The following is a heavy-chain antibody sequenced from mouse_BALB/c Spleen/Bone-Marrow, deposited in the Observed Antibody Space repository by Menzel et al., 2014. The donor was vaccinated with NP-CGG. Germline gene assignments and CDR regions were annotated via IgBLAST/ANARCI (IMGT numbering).Heavy chain of an antibody. Sequence: QVQLKDSGVELVKPGASVKLSCKDSGNTFTSYDINWVRQRPEQGLEWIGWIFPGDSTTKYNEKFKGKATLSTDKSSSTVHMQLSRLTSEDSAVYFCVRSRLRDWYFDVWGAGTTVTISS. V-gene: IGHV1S56*01. CDR2: IFPGDSTT. J-gene: IGHJ1*01. D-gene: IGHD1-2*01. CDR1: GNTFTSYD. CDR3: VRSRLRDWYFDV.